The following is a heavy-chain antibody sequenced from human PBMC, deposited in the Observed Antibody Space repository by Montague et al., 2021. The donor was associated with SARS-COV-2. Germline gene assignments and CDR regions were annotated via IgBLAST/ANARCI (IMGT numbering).Heavy chain of an antibody. Sequence: SETLSLTCAVYRGSFHIFSWGWIRQSPGNGLEWIGEIDHSGSTKYNPSLKSRVTISVDTSKNQFSLKLSAVTAADTAVYYCATHRQHHNHWGQGTMVAVSS. CDR2: IDHSGST. CDR1: RGSFHIFS. V-gene: IGHV4-34*01. CDR3: ATHRQHHNH. D-gene: IGHD6-13*01. J-gene: IGHJ5*02.